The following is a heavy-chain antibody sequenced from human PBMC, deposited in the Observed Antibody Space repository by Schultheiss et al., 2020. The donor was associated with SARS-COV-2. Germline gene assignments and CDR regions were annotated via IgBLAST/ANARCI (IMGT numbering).Heavy chain of an antibody. V-gene: IGHV1-2*02. D-gene: IGHD1-14*01. J-gene: IGHJ6*02. CDR3: ARDIAEPANYYYGMDV. CDR2: INPNSGGT. Sequence: ASVKVSCKASGYTFTSYAMHWVRQAPGQGLEWMGWINPNSGGTNYAQKFQGRVTMTRDTSISTAYMELSRLRSDDTAVYYCARDIAEPANYYYGMDVWGQGTTVTVSS. CDR1: GYTFTSYA.